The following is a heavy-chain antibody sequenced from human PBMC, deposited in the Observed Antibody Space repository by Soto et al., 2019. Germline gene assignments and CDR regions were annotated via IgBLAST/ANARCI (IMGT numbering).Heavy chain of an antibody. V-gene: IGHV4-34*01. D-gene: IGHD3-16*01. Sequence: PSETLSLTCAVSGGSFNDYWWSWIRQPPGRGLEWIGEIYHSGSTNYNPSLKSRVSMSVDTSKSLVSLKLSSVTAADTAVYYCARGSDYTRTLGGQGTLVTVSS. CDR2: IYHSGST. CDR3: ARGSDYTRTL. CDR1: GGSFNDYW. J-gene: IGHJ4*02.